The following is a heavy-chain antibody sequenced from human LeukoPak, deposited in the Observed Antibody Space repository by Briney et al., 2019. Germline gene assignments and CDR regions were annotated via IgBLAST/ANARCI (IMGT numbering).Heavy chain of an antibody. J-gene: IGHJ6*02. CDR3: ATWAFYHGFDG. CDR1: GFTLDGYA. Sequence: GGSLRLSCAASGFTLDGYAMHWVRQARGKGLEWVSGINGDGGRTYYADSVKGRFTISRDNCENSVYLQMTSLRAEDTALYYCATWAFYHGFDGWGRGTTVTVSS. CDR2: INGDGGRT. V-gene: IGHV3-43*02. D-gene: IGHD1-26*01.